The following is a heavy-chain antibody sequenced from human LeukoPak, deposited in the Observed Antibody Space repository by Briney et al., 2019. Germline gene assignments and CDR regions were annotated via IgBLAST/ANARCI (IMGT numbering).Heavy chain of an antibody. V-gene: IGHV3-48*03. CDR1: GFTFRSYV. CDR2: ISKSGDSI. J-gene: IGHJ4*02. CDR3: ARSEARFMLS. D-gene: IGHD3-16*02. Sequence: GGSLRLSCAASGFTFRSYVMNWVRQAPGKGLEWVSFISKSGDSIYYADSVKGRFTISRDNAKNSLFLQMNSLRAEDTAVYYCARSEARFMLSWGQGTLVTVSS.